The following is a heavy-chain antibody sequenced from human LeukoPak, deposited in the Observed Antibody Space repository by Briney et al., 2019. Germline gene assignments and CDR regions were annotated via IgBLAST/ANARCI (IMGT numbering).Heavy chain of an antibody. J-gene: IGHJ5*02. Sequence: TXTVXGGSVSNYYWSWIRQSPGKGLEWIGYIYYTETSYNPPLKSRVTISVDTSKKQFSLKLRSVTAADTAVYYCERXXLXYXXSXXYXXXXFDPWGXGXLVTVSS. V-gene: IGHV4-59*02. CDR2: IYYTET. D-gene: IGHD3-22*01. CDR3: ERXXLXYXXSXXYXXXXFDP. CDR1: GGSVSNYY.